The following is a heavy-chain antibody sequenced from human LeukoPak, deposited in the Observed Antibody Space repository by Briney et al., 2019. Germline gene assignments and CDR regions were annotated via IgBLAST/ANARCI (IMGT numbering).Heavy chain of an antibody. D-gene: IGHD3-16*01. V-gene: IGHV3-33*01. J-gene: IGHJ4*02. Sequence: PGGSLRLSCAASGFIFSNYGMHWVRQAPGKGLEWVAVTWSDGSNEYYSDSVKGRFIISRDNSKNTLYLQMNSLRGEDTAVYYCARDAARMGITYFHYLGKGRLVTVSS. CDR2: TWSDGSNE. CDR1: GFIFSNYG. CDR3: ARDAARMGITYFHY.